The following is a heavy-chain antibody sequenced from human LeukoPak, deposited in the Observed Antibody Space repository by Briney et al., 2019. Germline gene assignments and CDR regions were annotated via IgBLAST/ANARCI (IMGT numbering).Heavy chain of an antibody. CDR1: GVSTSSGY. CDR2: ISTSVPT. CDR3: ARGYGSGSYST. J-gene: IGHJ5*02. Sequence: PSETLCLTCTVSGVSTSSGYWSWIRQPPGKGLEWMGRISTSVPTYYNASLKRRVDMSLDTSENHFSLRMNSVTAADTAVYYCARGYGSGSYSTWGQGTLVTVSS. D-gene: IGHD3-10*01. V-gene: IGHV4-4*07.